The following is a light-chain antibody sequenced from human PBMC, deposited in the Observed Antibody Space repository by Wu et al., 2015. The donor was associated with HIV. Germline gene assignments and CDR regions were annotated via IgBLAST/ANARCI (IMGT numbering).Light chain of an antibody. CDR2: DAS. Sequence: EIVLTQSPGTLSLSPGERATLSCRASQSVSSGYLAWYQQKPGQAPRLLIYDASSRATGIPDRFSGSGSKTDFTLTISRLEPEDFAVYYCQQYIYSPWTFGQGTKVE. CDR1: QSVSSGY. CDR3: QQYIYSPWT. J-gene: IGKJ1*01. V-gene: IGKV3-20*01.